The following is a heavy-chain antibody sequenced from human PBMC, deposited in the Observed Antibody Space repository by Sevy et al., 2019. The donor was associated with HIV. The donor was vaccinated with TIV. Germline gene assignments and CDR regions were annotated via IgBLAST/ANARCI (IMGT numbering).Heavy chain of an antibody. V-gene: IGHV1-24*01. Sequence: ASVKVSCKVSGYTLAKFSIHWVRQALGKGLEWMTSFDPEDGEPEEGKTIYEQKFLGRVTMTEDTSTETAYMELSSLRSDDTAVYYCATTKDYYDSSGYPFDYWGQGTLVTVSS. CDR2: FDPEDGEPEEGKT. J-gene: IGHJ4*02. D-gene: IGHD3-22*01. CDR3: ATTKDYYDSSGYPFDY. CDR1: GYTLAKFS.